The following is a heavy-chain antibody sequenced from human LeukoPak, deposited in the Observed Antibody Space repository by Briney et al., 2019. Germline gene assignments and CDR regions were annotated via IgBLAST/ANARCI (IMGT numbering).Heavy chain of an antibody. CDR1: GFTFSSYA. J-gene: IGHJ4*02. CDR3: AKNGGNVDPCYFDY. CDR2: ISGSGDST. Sequence: PGGSLRLSCAASGFTFSSYAMTWVRQPPGKGLEWVSTISGSGDSTYYADSMKGRFTISRDNSKSTLYLQMNSLTAEDTAVYYCAKNGGNVDPCYFDYWGQGALVSVSS. D-gene: IGHD1-1*01. V-gene: IGHV3-23*01.